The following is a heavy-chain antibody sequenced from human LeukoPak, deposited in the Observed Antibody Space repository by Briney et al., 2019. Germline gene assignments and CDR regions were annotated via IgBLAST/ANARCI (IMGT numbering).Heavy chain of an antibody. CDR3: ESDRHGEYSFDY. V-gene: IGHV3-23*01. CDR1: GFIFTNYA. CDR2: ISSTGDST. D-gene: IGHD4-17*01. Sequence: GGSLTLSCAACGFIFTNYAMNWLRQPPGRGVQCGSGISSTGDSTYYADSVKGRFTISRDNSQNMVYLQMSSLRAEDTADYYCESDRHGEYSFDYWGQGILVTVSS. J-gene: IGHJ4*02.